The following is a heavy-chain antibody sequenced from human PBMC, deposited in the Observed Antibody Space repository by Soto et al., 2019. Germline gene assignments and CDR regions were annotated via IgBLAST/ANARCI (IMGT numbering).Heavy chain of an antibody. V-gene: IGHV4-34*01. CDR3: ARGLKYSSGPGRLDP. CDR2: INHSGST. J-gene: IGHJ5*02. CDR1: GGSFSGYY. Sequence: SETLSLTCAAYGGSFSGYYWSWIRQPPGKGLEWIGEINHSGSTNYNPSLKSRVTISVDTSKNQFSLKLSSVTAADTAVYYCARGLKYSSGPGRLDPWGQGTLVAVSS. D-gene: IGHD6-19*01.